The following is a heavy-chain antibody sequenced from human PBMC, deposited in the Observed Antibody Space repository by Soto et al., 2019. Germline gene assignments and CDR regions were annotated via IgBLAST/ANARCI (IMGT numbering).Heavy chain of an antibody. CDR3: AKDLYDRLGMAFDI. CDR1: GFTFSSYG. J-gene: IGHJ3*02. V-gene: IGHV3-30*18. CDR2: ISYDGSNK. D-gene: IGHD3-22*01. Sequence: QVQLVESGGGVVQPGRSLRLSCAASGFTFSSYGMHWVRQAPGKGLEWVAVISYDGSNKYYADSVKGRFTISRDNSKNTLYLQMNSLRAEDTAVYYCAKDLYDRLGMAFDIWGQGTMVTVSS.